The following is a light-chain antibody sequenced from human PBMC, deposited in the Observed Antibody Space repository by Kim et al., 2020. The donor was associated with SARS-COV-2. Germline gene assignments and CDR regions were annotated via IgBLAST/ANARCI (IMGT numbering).Light chain of an antibody. V-gene: IGKV1-33*01. CDR1: QDISNL. J-gene: IGKJ2*01. CDR3: QQYDNLPRYT. Sequence: DIQMTQSPSSLSASVGDRVTITCQASQDISNLLNWYQQKPGKAPKLLIYDASNLETGVPSRFSGSGSGTDFTFTISSLQPEDIATYYCQQYDNLPRYTFGQGTKVDIK. CDR2: DAS.